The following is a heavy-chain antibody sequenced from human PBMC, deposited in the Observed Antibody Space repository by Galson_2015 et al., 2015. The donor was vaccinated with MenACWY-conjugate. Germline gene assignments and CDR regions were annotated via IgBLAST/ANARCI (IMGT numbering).Heavy chain of an antibody. CDR1: GFTFDNYW. V-gene: IGHV3-74*01. D-gene: IGHD2-8*02. J-gene: IGHJ4*02. CDR3: ASDNIWSLDS. CDR2: LKADGSFS. Sequence: SLRLSCAASGFTFDNYWLHWVRHPPGKGLEWISYLKADGSFSNYEDSVKGRFTISTDNAKNMVYLQMDGLGDEDTAVYFCASDNIWSLDSWGQGTLVTVSS.